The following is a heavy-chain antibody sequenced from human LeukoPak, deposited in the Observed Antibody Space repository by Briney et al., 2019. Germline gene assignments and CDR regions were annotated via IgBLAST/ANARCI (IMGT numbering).Heavy chain of an antibody. CDR3: ARDVTAMVTRAFDI. Sequence: GGSLRLSCAASGFTFSSYGMTWVRQAPGKGLEWVSGISGSGGNTYYADSVKGRFTSSRDNSKNTLYLQMNSLRAEDTAVYYCARDVTAMVTRAFDIWGQGTMVTVSS. CDR1: GFTFSSYG. V-gene: IGHV3-23*01. CDR2: ISGSGGNT. D-gene: IGHD5-18*01. J-gene: IGHJ3*02.